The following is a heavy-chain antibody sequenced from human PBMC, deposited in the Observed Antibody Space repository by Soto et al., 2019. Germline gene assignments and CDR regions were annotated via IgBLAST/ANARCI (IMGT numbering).Heavy chain of an antibody. V-gene: IGHV3-21*01. CDR2: ISSSSSYI. CDR3: ARGRPSHGMDV. Sequence: GGSLRLSCAASGFTFSSYSMNWVRQAPGKGLEWVSSISSSSSYIYYADSVKGRFTISRDNAKNSLYLQMNSLRAEDTAVYYCARGRPSHGMDVWGQGTTVTVSS. J-gene: IGHJ6*02. CDR1: GFTFSSYS.